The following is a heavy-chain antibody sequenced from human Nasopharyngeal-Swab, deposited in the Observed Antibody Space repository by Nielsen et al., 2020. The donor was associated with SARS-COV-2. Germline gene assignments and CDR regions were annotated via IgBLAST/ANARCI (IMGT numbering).Heavy chain of an antibody. Sequence: GGSLRLSCKGSGYSFTSYWIAWVRQMPGKGLEWMGIIYPGDSDTRYSPSFQGQVTISADKSISTAYLQWSSLKASDTAMYYCARLGGIQLWSNFDYWGQGTLVTVSS. CDR1: GYSFTSYW. J-gene: IGHJ4*02. CDR2: IYPGDSDT. CDR3: ARLGGIQLWSNFDY. D-gene: IGHD5-18*01. V-gene: IGHV5-51*01.